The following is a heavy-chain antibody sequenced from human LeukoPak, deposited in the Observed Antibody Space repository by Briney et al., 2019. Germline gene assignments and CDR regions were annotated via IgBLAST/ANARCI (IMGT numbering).Heavy chain of an antibody. CDR2: IIPILGIA. Sequence: GASVKVSCKASGGTFSSYAISWVRQAPGQGLEWMGRIIPILGIANYAQKFQGRVTITADKSTSTAYMELSSLRSEDTAVYYCARGDCGGDCYLGYWGQGTLVTVSS. CDR3: ARGDCGGDCYLGY. V-gene: IGHV1-69*04. D-gene: IGHD2-21*02. CDR1: GGTFSSYA. J-gene: IGHJ4*02.